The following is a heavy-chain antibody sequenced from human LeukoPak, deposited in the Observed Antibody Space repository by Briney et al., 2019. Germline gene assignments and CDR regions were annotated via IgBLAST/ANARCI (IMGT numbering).Heavy chain of an antibody. CDR1: GFSLTTYG. D-gene: IGHD3-16*01. J-gene: IGHJ5*02. Sequence: GGSLRLSCVASGFSLTTYGMLWVRQAPGKGLQWVAFMRSDGTSKYYGGSVEGRFTISRGNSKSTLYLLMNSLSAEDTGIYYCAKDRPIKGGFDPWGQGTPVTVSS. V-gene: IGHV3-30*02. CDR2: MRSDGTSK. CDR3: AKDRPIKGGFDP.